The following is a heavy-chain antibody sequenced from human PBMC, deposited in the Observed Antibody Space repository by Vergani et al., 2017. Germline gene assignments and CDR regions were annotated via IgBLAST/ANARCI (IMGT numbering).Heavy chain of an antibody. D-gene: IGHD2-21*01. CDR1: GYTFTSYY. V-gene: IGHV1-46*03. CDR3: AREGAYCGGDFYSSWFDP. Sequence: QVQLVQSGAEVKKPGASVKVSCKASGYTFTSYYMHWVRQAPGQGLEWMGIINPSGGSTSYAQKFQGRVTMTRDTSTSTVYMELSSLRSEDTAVYYCAREGAYCGGDFYSSWFDPWGQGTLVTVSS. J-gene: IGHJ5*02. CDR2: INPSGGST.